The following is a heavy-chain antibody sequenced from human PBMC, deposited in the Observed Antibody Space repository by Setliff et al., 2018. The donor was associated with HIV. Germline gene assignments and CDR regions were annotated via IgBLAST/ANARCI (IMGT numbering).Heavy chain of an antibody. CDR1: GGSISSNSYY. Sequence: PSETLSLTSTVSGGSISSNSYYWGWIRQPPGKGLEWIGSIFYSGSSHHNPSLQSRITISVDTSKNQFSLKLSSVTAADTAVYWCVREDSRYHYFDRWGQGTPVTVSS. D-gene: IGHD3-22*01. CDR2: IFYSGSS. J-gene: IGHJ4*02. V-gene: IGHV4-39*02. CDR3: VREDSRYHYFDR.